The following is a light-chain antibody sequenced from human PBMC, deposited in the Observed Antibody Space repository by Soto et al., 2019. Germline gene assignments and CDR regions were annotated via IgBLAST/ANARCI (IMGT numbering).Light chain of an antibody. V-gene: IGKV1-5*03. Sequence: DIQMTQSPSTLSASVGDRVTITWRASQTIDSWLAWYQQRPGKPPNLLIYKASTLASGVPSRFSGSGSGTEFTLTINSLQPDDFATYYCQQYHIYSGTFGQGTKVEIK. CDR3: QQYHIYSGT. J-gene: IGKJ1*01. CDR1: QTIDSW. CDR2: KAS.